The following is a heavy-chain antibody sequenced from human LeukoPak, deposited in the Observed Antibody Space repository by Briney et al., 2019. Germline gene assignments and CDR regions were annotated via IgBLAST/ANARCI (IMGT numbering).Heavy chain of an antibody. V-gene: IGHV1-24*01. J-gene: IGHJ3*02. CDR2: FDPEDGET. Sequence: GASVKVSCKVSGYTLTELSIHWVRQAPGKGLEWMGGFDPEDGETIYAQKFQGRVTMTEDTSTDTAYMELSSLRSEDTAVYYCATDYGGYSGYDHDAFDIWGQGTVVTVSS. D-gene: IGHD5-12*01. CDR3: ATDYGGYSGYDHDAFDI. CDR1: GYTLTELS.